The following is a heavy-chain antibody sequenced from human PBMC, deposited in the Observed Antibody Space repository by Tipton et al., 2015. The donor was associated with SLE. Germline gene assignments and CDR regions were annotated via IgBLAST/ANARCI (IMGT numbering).Heavy chain of an antibody. V-gene: IGHV3-21*04. Sequence: SLRLSCAASGFTFSSYSMNWVRQAPGKRLEWVSSISSSSSYIYYPDSVKGRFTISRDNAKNSLYLQMNSLRAEDTAVYYCAKALGLRYSGSHDAFDIWGQGTMVPVSS. CDR2: ISSSSSYI. D-gene: IGHD1-26*01. J-gene: IGHJ3*02. CDR3: AKALGLRYSGSHDAFDI. CDR1: GFTFSSYS.